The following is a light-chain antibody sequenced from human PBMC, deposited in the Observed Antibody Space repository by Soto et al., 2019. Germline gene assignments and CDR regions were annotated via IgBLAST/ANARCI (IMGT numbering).Light chain of an antibody. V-gene: IGLV2-8*01. Sequence: QASLTHPPSASASSGQPVTISCTGTKHDIVVYDIVTCYHPNPAKAPRLIIYETVHRPSGVPDRYSGSMTGNTASVTDSGLQAAVGADYFCTSYAGSNGYVFGSGTKLNVI. CDR2: ETV. CDR1: KHDIVVYDI. J-gene: IGLJ1*01. CDR3: TSYAGSNGYV.